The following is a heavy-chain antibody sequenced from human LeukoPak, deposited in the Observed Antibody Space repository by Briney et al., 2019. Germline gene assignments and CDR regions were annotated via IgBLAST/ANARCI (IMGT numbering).Heavy chain of an antibody. Sequence: GESLKISCKASGHTFTSYWIGWVRQMPGKGLEWMGIIYPGDSDTRYSPSFQGQVSISVDKSISTAYLQWSSLKASDTAMYYCARRGSGWYVDYWGQGTLVTVSS. CDR3: ARRGSGWYVDY. J-gene: IGHJ4*02. V-gene: IGHV5-51*01. CDR2: IYPGDSDT. CDR1: GHTFTSYW. D-gene: IGHD6-19*01.